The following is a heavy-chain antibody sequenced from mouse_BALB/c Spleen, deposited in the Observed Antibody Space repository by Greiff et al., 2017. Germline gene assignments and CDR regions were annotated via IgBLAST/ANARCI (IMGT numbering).Heavy chain of an antibody. CDR3: ARSNYYGSIYYAMDY. Sequence: EVQLQQSGPELVKPGASVKIPCKASGYTFTDYNMAWVKQSHGKSLEWIGDINPNNGGTIYNQKFKGKATLTVDKSSSTAYMELRSLTSEDTAVYYCARSNYYGSIYYAMDYWGQGTSVTVSS. V-gene: IGHV1-18*01. J-gene: IGHJ4*01. CDR1: GYTFTDYN. CDR2: INPNNGGT. D-gene: IGHD1-1*01.